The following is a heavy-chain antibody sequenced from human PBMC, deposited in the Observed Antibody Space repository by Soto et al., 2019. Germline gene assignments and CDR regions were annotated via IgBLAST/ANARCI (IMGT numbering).Heavy chain of an antibody. CDR2: IYYSGST. D-gene: IGHD3-16*01. CDR3: ARGLITEPYNWCDP. CDR1: GGSISSYY. Sequence: PSETLSLTCTVPGGSISSYYWSWIRQPPGKGLEWIGYIYYSGSTNYNPSLKSRVTISVDTSKNQFSLKLSSVTAADTAVYYCARGLITEPYNWCDPWGQGTLVTVSS. J-gene: IGHJ5*02. V-gene: IGHV4-59*01.